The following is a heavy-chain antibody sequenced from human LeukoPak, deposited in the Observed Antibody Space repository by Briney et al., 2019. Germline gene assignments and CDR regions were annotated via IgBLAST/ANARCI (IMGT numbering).Heavy chain of an antibody. V-gene: IGHV3-23*01. CDR3: AKDILLWFGEFMSPDY. CDR2: ISGSGGST. Sequence: GGSLRLSCAASGFTFSSYAMSWVRQAPGKGLEWVSAISGSGGSTYYADSVQGRFTISRDNSKNTLYLQMNSLRAEDTAVYYCAKDILLWFGEFMSPDYWGQGTLVTVSS. D-gene: IGHD3-10*01. CDR1: GFTFSSYA. J-gene: IGHJ4*02.